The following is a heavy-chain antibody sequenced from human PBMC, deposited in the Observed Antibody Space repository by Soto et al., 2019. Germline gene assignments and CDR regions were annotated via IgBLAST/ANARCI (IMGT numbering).Heavy chain of an antibody. CDR2: ISGSGGST. D-gene: IGHD7-27*01. Sequence: PGGSLTLSCVASGFTFSSYAMSLVRQAPGKGLEWVSAISGSGGSTYYADSVKGRFTISRDNSKNTLYLQMNSLRGYVTAVYYCANELTGAPYYAMDVWGQGTTVTVS. CDR1: GFTFSSYA. J-gene: IGHJ6*02. CDR3: ANELTGAPYYAMDV. V-gene: IGHV3-23*01.